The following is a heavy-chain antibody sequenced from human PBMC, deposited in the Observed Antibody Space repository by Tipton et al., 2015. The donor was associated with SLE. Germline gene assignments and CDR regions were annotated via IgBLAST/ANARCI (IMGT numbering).Heavy chain of an antibody. D-gene: IGHD4-17*01. J-gene: IGHJ4*02. CDR3: ATVTTGR. V-gene: IGHV3-30*02. CDR2: IRYDGSNK. Sequence: SLRLSCAASGSTFSSYGMHWVRQAPGKGLEWVAFIRYDGSNKYYADSVKGRFTISRDNAKNSLYLQMNSLRAEDTALYYCATVTTGRWGQGTLVTVSS. CDR1: GSTFSSYG.